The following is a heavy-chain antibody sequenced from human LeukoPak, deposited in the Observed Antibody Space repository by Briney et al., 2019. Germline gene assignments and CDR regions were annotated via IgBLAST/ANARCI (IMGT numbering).Heavy chain of an antibody. CDR3: ARRTISTGWAPDY. CDR2: IYYSGST. V-gene: IGHV4-39*01. CDR1: GGSISSSSYY. D-gene: IGHD6-19*01. J-gene: IGHJ4*02. Sequence: PSETLSLTCTVSGGSISSSSYYWGWIRQPPGKGLEWIGSIYYSGSTYYNPSLKSRVTISVDTSKNQFSLKLSSVTAADTAVYYCARRTISTGWAPDYWGQGTLVTVSS.